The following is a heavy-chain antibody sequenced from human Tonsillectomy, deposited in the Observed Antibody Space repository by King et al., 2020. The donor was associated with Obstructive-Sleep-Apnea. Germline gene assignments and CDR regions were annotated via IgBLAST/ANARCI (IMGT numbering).Heavy chain of an antibody. D-gene: IGHD2-15*01. CDR1: GFTFSSSG. CDR2: IKAGSGATI. V-gene: IGHV3-48*04. J-gene: IGHJ3*02. CDR3: ARDCVAGINLAAFDI. Sequence: VQLVESGGGLVQPGGSLRLSCAASGFTFSSSGMHLVRLAPGKGLEWISYIKAGSGATIYYADAVKGRFTISRDNAKNSLYLQMTSLRVEDTAVYYCARDCVAGINLAAFDIWGQGTTVSVSS.